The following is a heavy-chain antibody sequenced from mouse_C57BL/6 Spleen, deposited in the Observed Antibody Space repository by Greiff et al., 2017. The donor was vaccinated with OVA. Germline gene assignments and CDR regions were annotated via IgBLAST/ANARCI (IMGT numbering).Heavy chain of an antibody. D-gene: IGHD1-1*01. CDR3: ARGLLLGYYIDY. V-gene: IGHV1-55*01. CDR2: FYPGSGST. J-gene: IGHJ2*01. Sequence: QVQLQQPGAELVKPGASVTMSCKASGYTFTSYWITWVKQRPGQGLEWIGDFYPGSGSTNYNQKFKSKATLTVDTSSSTAYMQLSSLTSEDSAVYYCARGLLLGYYIDYWGQGTTLTVSS. CDR1: GYTFTSYW.